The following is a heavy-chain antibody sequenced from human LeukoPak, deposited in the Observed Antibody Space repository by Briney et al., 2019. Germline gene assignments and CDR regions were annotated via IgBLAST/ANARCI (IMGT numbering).Heavy chain of an antibody. CDR3: ARDLSGITGYTYGRGIDY. V-gene: IGHV3-11*04. CDR1: GFTFSDYY. D-gene: IGHD5-18*01. J-gene: IGHJ4*02. CDR2: ISSSGSTI. Sequence: GGSLRLSCAASGFTFSDYYMSWIRQAPGKGLEWVSYISSSGSTIYYADSVKGRFTISRDNAKTSLYLQMNSLRAEDTAVYYCARDLSGITGYTYGRGIDYWGQGTLVTVSS.